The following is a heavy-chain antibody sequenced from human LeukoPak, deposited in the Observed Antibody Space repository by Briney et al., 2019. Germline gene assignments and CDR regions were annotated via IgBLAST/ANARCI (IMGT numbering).Heavy chain of an antibody. CDR3: ASGTTVVARY. V-gene: IGHV3-30*03. Sequence: GGSLRLSCAASGFTFSSFGMHWVRQAPGKGLEWVAVISYDGSSKYYADSVKGRFTISRDNSKNTLYLQMNSLIAEDTAVYYCASGTTVVARYWGQGTLVTVSS. J-gene: IGHJ4*02. CDR2: ISYDGSSK. CDR1: GFTFSSFG. D-gene: IGHD4-23*01.